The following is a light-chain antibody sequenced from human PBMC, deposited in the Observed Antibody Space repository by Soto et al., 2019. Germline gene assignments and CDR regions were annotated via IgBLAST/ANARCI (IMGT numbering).Light chain of an antibody. CDR3: QHFNSYPWT. CDR1: QSISSW. Sequence: DIHMTHSPSTLSSSVGDRFTITCLASQSISSWLAWYQQKPGNAPKLLIYAASSLESGVPSRFSGSGSGTEFTLTISSLQPDDFATYYCQHFNSYPWTFGQGTKVDI. V-gene: IGKV1-5*01. CDR2: AAS. J-gene: IGKJ1*01.